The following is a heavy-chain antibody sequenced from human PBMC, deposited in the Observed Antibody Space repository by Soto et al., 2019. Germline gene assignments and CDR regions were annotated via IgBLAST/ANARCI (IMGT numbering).Heavy chain of an antibody. Sequence: PSETLSLTCAVYGGSFSGYYWSWIRQPPGKGLEWIGEINHSGSTNYNPSLKSRVTISVDTSKNQFSLKLSSVTAADTAVYYCARGRLAGVNGSGRPRWGQGTLVTVSS. V-gene: IGHV4-34*01. J-gene: IGHJ4*02. CDR2: INHSGST. D-gene: IGHD3-10*01. CDR3: ARGRLAGVNGSGRPR. CDR1: GGSFSGYY.